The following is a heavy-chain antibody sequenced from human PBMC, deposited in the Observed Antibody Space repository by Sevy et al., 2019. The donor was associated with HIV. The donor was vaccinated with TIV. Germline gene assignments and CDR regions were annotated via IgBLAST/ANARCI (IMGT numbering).Heavy chain of an antibody. CDR1: GFTFSDYA. Sequence: GGSLRLSCKASGFTFSDYAMNWFSQALGKGLEWIGFIRSKAYGETSEYAASVKGRFTISRDDSKNIAYLQLNRLKTEDTAVYYCAREGDYGDDDFASWGQGTLVTVSS. J-gene: IGHJ4*02. CDR3: AREGDYGDDDFAS. V-gene: IGHV3-49*03. D-gene: IGHD4-17*01. CDR2: IRSKAYGETS.